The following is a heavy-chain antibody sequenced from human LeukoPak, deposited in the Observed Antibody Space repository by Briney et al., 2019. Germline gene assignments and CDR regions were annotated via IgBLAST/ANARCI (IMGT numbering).Heavy chain of an antibody. J-gene: IGHJ4*02. D-gene: IGHD3-10*01. CDR2: INHSGST. V-gene: IGHV4-34*01. CDR1: GGSFSGYD. Sequence: SETLSLTCDVYGGSFSGYDWHWIRKPPGKGLEWIGEINHSGSTNYNPSLKSRVTMSVDTSKNQFSLKLSSVTAADTAVYYCARGVSDGSYFAYWGQGTLVTVSS. CDR3: ARGVSDGSYFAY.